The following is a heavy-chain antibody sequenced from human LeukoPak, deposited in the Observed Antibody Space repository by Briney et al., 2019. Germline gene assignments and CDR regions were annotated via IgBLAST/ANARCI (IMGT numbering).Heavy chain of an antibody. Sequence: GESLKISCKGSGYSFTNYWIGWVRQPPGKGLEWMGIIYPGESHTRYSPSFQGQVIISADKSISTAYLQWSSLKASDTAMYYCARKMGEVITMKGGDAFDIWGQGTMVTVSS. CDR3: ARKMGEVITMKGGDAFDI. J-gene: IGHJ3*02. CDR1: GYSFTNYW. CDR2: IYPGESHT. D-gene: IGHD3-22*01. V-gene: IGHV5-51*01.